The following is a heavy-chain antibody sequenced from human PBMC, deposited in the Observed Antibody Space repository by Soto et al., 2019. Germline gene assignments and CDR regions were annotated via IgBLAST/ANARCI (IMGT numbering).Heavy chain of an antibody. CDR2: ISGYNGNT. CDR1: GYAFRSYG. Sequence: ASVKVSCKASGYAFRSYGISWVRQAPGQGLEWMGWISGYNGNTHYSQKFQGKVTMTTDTSTSTAYMELRNLRSDDTAVYYCAKADSNYAGRFSYYYMDVWGTGTMVTVSS. CDR3: AKADSNYAGRFSYYYMDV. J-gene: IGHJ6*03. D-gene: IGHD4-4*01. V-gene: IGHV1-18*01.